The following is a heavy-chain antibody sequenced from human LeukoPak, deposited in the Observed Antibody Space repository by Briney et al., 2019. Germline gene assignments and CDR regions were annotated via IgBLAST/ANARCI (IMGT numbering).Heavy chain of an antibody. V-gene: IGHV3-66*01. CDR1: GFTVSSNH. CDR3: ARDGENHYYDY. J-gene: IGHJ4*02. CDR2: IYIGGTI. Sequence: GGSLRLSCAASGFTVSSNHMSWVRQAPGQGLEWVSVIYIGGTIHYADSVKGRFTIPRDNSQNTVYLEMNSLRAEDTAVYYCARDGENHYYDYWGQGTLVTVST. D-gene: IGHD7-27*01.